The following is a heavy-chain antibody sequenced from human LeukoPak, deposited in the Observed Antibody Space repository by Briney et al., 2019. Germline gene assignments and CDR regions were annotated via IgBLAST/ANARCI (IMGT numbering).Heavy chain of an antibody. J-gene: IGHJ4*02. Sequence: GGSLRLSCAASGFTFSSYGMHWVRQAPGKGLEWVAVISYDENNKYYADSVKGRFTISRDNSKNTLYLQMNSLRAEDTAMYYCAKAPYYYDSSGYPYWGQGTLVTVSS. V-gene: IGHV3-30*18. D-gene: IGHD3-22*01. CDR1: GFTFSSYG. CDR3: AKAPYYYDSSGYPY. CDR2: ISYDENNK.